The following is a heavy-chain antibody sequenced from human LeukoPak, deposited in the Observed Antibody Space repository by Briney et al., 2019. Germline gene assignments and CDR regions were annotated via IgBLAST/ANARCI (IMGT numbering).Heavy chain of an antibody. CDR3: ARVRAVAAYGMDV. Sequence: SVKVSCKASGGTFSSYTISWVRQAPGQGLEWMGRIIPILGIANYAQKFQGRVTITADKSTSTAYMGLRSLRSDDTAVYYCARVRAVAAYGMDVWGQGTTVTVSS. V-gene: IGHV1-69*02. D-gene: IGHD6-19*01. CDR2: IIPILGIA. J-gene: IGHJ6*02. CDR1: GGTFSSYT.